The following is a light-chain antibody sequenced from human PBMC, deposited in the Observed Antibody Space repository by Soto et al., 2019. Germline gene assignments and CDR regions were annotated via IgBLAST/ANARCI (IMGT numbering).Light chain of an antibody. CDR2: DTS. J-gene: IGKJ4*01. Sequence: EIVLTQSPATLSLSPGERATLSCRASQRVSGYLAGYQQKPGQAHRLLIYDTSNRATGIPARFSGSGSGTDFTLSLSSLEPEDVAVYYCQQCRNWPLTFGGGTKVEIK. CDR1: QRVSGY. V-gene: IGKV3-11*01. CDR3: QQCRNWPLT.